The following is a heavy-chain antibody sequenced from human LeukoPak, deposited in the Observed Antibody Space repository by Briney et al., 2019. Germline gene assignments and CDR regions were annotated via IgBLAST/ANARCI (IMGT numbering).Heavy chain of an antibody. CDR2: ISSSSDYI. CDR3: ATRPPGDNPYLDF. CDR1: GFAFSSYG. Sequence: PGGSLRLSCAPSGFAFSSYGMNWVRQAPGKGLEWVSSISSSSDYIHYADSAKGRFTISRDNTKNTLYLQMNSLRAEDTAVYYCATRPPGDNPYLDFWGQGTLVTVSS. J-gene: IGHJ4*02. V-gene: IGHV3-21*04. D-gene: IGHD4-17*01.